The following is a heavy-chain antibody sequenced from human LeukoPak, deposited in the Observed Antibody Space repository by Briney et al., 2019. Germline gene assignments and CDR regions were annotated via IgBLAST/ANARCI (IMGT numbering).Heavy chain of an antibody. D-gene: IGHD3-22*01. CDR2: ISYDGSNK. CDR1: GFTFSRYG. V-gene: IGHV3-30*18. Sequence: GGSLRLSCAASGFTFSRYGMHCVRQAPGKGLEWVVVISYDGSNKYYADSVKGRFTISKDNSKNTLYMQMNSLRAEDTAVYYCAKATYYYASSNLQHWGQGTLVTVSS. CDR3: AKATYYYASSNLQH. J-gene: IGHJ1*01.